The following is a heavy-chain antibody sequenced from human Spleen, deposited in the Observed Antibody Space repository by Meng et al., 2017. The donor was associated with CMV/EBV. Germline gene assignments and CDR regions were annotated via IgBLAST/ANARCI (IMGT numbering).Heavy chain of an antibody. CDR2: TSYDGTNN. J-gene: IGHJ1*01. CDR1: GFTFNVYD. V-gene: IGHV3-30*04. Sequence: LRLSCAASGFTFNVYDMHWVRQAPGKGLEWVAVTSYDGTNNYYADSVKGRFTISRDNSKNSLYLQMNSLRTEDTAVYYCARDDGYFQHWGPGTLVTVSS. CDR3: ARDDGYFQH.